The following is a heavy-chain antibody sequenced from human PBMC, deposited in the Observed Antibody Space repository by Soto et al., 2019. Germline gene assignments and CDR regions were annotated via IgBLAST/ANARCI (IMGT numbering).Heavy chain of an antibody. Sequence: SETLSLTCTVSGGSISSSSYYWGWIRQPPGKGLEWIGSIYYSGSTYYNPSLKSRVTISVDTSKNQFSLKLSSVTAADTAVYFCAREGYYSGSGTYSPPRYYGMDVWGQGTTVTVSS. CDR2: IYYSGST. CDR1: GGSISSSSYY. D-gene: IGHD3-10*01. CDR3: AREGYYSGSGTYSPPRYYGMDV. V-gene: IGHV4-39*07. J-gene: IGHJ6*02.